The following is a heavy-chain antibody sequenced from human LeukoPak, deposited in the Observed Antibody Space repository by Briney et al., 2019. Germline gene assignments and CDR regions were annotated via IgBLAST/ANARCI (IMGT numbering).Heavy chain of an antibody. Sequence: GGSLRLSCAASGFTFSSYAMSWVRQAPGKGLEWVSAISGRGGSTYYADSVKGRFTISRDNSKNTLYLQMNSLRAEDTAVYSCAKDHSYYYASSGYYNYWGQGTLVTVSS. V-gene: IGHV3-23*01. CDR1: GFTFSSYA. CDR2: ISGRGGST. CDR3: AKDHSYYYASSGYYNY. D-gene: IGHD3-22*01. J-gene: IGHJ4*02.